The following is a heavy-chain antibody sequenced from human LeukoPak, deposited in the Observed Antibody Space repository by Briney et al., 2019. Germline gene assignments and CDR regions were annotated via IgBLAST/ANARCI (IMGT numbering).Heavy chain of an antibody. CDR2: IYTSGSN. CDR1: GGSISSGSYY. D-gene: IGHD3-3*01. V-gene: IGHV4-61*02. CDR3: AKVSGTIFGVVIN. J-gene: IGHJ4*02. Sequence: SETLSLTCAVAGGSISSGSYYWSWIRPPAGKGLEWIGRIYTSGSNNYNPSLRGRFSISVATSKNQFSLNLSSVTAADTAVYYCAKVSGTIFGVVINWGQGTLVTVSS.